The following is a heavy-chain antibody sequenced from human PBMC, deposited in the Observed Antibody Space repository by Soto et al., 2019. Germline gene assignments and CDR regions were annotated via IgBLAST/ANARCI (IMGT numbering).Heavy chain of an antibody. CDR3: ARLHCYSPNCVPLDP. V-gene: IGHV4-39*01. CDR1: GGSIRDDTYY. CDR2: IYYSGTS. J-gene: IGHJ5*02. D-gene: IGHD2-2*01. Sequence: QLQLQESGPGLVKPSETLSLTCTVSGGSIRDDTYYWGWIRQPPGKGLEWFGSIYYSGTSSYNPSLKSRVTMSVDTSKKQLSLRLSSVTAADTAAYYCARLHCYSPNCVPLDPWGQGTLVIVSS.